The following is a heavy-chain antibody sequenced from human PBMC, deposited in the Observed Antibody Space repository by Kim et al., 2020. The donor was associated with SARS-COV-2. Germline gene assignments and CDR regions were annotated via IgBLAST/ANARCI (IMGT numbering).Heavy chain of an antibody. V-gene: IGHV3-53*01. J-gene: IGHJ4*02. CDR3: ARDPLVYGSGSYFFY. Sequence: SVKGRFPISRDNAKTTLYLQMNSRRAEDTALYYCARDPLVYGSGSYFFYWGQGTLVTVSS. D-gene: IGHD3-10*01.